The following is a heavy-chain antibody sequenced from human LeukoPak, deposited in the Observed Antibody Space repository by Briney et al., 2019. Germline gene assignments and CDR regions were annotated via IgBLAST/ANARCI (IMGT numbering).Heavy chain of an antibody. CDR3: ARENWFDS. J-gene: IGHJ5*01. CDR2: INPNSGVT. Sequence: ASVKVSCKASGYTFICYYMHWVRQAPGQGLEWMGWINPNSGVTNYAQKFQDRVTMTRETSISTAYMELSRLTSNDTAVNYCARENWFDSWGQGTLVSVSS. V-gene: IGHV1-2*02. CDR1: GYTFICYY.